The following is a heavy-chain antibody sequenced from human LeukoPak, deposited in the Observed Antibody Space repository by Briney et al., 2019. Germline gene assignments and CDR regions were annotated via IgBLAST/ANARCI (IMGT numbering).Heavy chain of an antibody. CDR3: AKGRGYYDSRGYAFDI. D-gene: IGHD3-22*01. Sequence: GGSLRLSCAASGFTFSSYGMSWVRQAPGKGLEWVSAISGSGGSTYYADSVKGRFTISRDNSKNTLYLQMNSLRAEDTAVYYCAKGRGYYDSRGYAFDIWGQATMVTVSS. CDR2: ISGSGGST. J-gene: IGHJ3*02. CDR1: GFTFSSYG. V-gene: IGHV3-23*01.